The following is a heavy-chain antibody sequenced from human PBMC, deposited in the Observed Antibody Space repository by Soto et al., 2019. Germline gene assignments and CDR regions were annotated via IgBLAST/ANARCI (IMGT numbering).Heavy chain of an antibody. V-gene: IGHV1-8*01. J-gene: IGHJ3*02. Sequence: ASVKVSCKASGYTFTSYDINWVRQATGQGLEWMGWMNPNSGNTGYAQKFQGRVTMTRNTSISTAYMELSTLRSEDTAVYYCARAAAGKGGAFDIWGQGTMVTVS. D-gene: IGHD6-13*01. CDR3: ARAAAGKGGAFDI. CDR1: GYTFTSYD. CDR2: MNPNSGNT.